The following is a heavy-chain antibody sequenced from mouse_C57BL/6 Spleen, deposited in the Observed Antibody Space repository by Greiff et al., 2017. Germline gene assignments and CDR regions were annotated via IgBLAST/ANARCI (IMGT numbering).Heavy chain of an antibody. V-gene: IGHV1-64*01. CDR3: APLPGVDFDY. CDR2: IYPNSGST. CDR1: GYTFTSYW. J-gene: IGHJ2*01. Sequence: QVQLQQPGAELVKPGASVKLSCKASGYTFTSYWMHWVKQRPGQGLEWIGMIYPNSGSTNYNEKFKSKATLTVDKSSSTAYMQLSSLTSEDSAVYYCAPLPGVDFDYWGQGTTLTGSS.